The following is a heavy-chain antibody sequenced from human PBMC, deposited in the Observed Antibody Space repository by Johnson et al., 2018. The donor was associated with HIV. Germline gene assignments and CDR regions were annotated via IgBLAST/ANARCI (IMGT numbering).Heavy chain of an antibody. J-gene: IGHJ3*02. V-gene: IGHV3-13*01. CDR3: ARTLGFGTEDAFDI. CDR1: GFTFSIYD. Sequence: EVQLLESGGGLVQPGGSLRLSCAASGFTFSIYDMHWVRQATGKGLEWVSGIGTTGDRYYPGSVKGRFIISRENAKNSLYLQMNSLRAGDTAVYYCARTLGFGTEDAFDIWGQGTMVTVSS. D-gene: IGHD3-10*01. CDR2: IGTTGDR.